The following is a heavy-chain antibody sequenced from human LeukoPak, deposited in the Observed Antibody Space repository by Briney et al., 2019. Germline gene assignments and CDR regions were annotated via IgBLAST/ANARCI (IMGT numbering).Heavy chain of an antibody. D-gene: IGHD6-19*01. CDR1: GFTFSSYA. J-gene: IGHJ4*02. V-gene: IGHV3-23*01. CDR2: ISGSGGST. CDR3: AKDLGVAVAGDY. Sequence: GGSLRLSCAASGFTFSSYAMSWVRQAPGKGLEWVSAISGSGGSTYYADSVKGRFTISRDNSKNTLYLQMNSLRDEDTAVYYCAKDLGVAVAGDYWGQGTLVTVSS.